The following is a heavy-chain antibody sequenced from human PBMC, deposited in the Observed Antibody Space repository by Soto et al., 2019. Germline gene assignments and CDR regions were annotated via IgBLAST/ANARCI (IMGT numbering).Heavy chain of an antibody. CDR3: ARGVDAGVDV. J-gene: IGHJ6*02. V-gene: IGHV1-8*01. D-gene: IGHD1-1*01. CDR2: MSPNSGAT. Sequence: QVHLVQSGAEVTKPGASVKVSCRASGYTFTTYDINWVRQATGQGLEWMGWMSPNSGATGHAQKFQGRVTMTRDTTISTAYMELRNMRSEDTAIYYCARGVDAGVDVWGQGTTVTVSS. CDR1: GYTFTTYD.